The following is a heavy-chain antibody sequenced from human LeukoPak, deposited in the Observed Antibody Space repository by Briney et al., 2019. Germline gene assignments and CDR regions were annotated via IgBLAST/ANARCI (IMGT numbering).Heavy chain of an antibody. J-gene: IGHJ4*02. D-gene: IGHD3-3*01. V-gene: IGHV1-18*01. CDR2: ISAYNGNT. CDR1: GYTFTGYD. Sequence: ASVKVSCKASGYTFTGYDISCLRQAPGQGLDWMGWISAYNGNTNYAQKLQGRVTMTTDTSTSTAYMELRSLRSDDTAVYYCARESVYYDFWSGYYTGPFDYWGQGTLVTVSS. CDR3: ARESVYYDFWSGYYTGPFDY.